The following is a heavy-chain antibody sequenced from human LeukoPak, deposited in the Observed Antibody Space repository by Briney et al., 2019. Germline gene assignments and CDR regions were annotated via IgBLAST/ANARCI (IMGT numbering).Heavy chain of an antibody. V-gene: IGHV3-33*01. CDR1: GFTFSSYG. Sequence: GGSLRLSCAASGFTFSSYGMHWVRQAPGKGLEWVAVIWYYGSNKYYADSVKGRFTISRDNSKNTLYLQMNSLRAEDTAVYYCARWVPVAGTDYWGQGTLVPVSS. CDR3: ARWVPVAGTDY. J-gene: IGHJ4*02. CDR2: IWYYGSNK. D-gene: IGHD6-19*01.